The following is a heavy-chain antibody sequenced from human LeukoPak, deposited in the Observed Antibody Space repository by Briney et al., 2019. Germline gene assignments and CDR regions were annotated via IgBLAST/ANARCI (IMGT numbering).Heavy chain of an antibody. D-gene: IGHD1-26*01. CDR3: ARVILGWELQGRTRYYYYYMDV. J-gene: IGHJ6*03. CDR1: GGSISSHY. Sequence: SETLSLTCTVSGGSISSHYWSWIRQPPGKGLEWIGYIYYSGSTNYNPSLKSRVTISVDTSKNQFSLKLSSVTAADTAVYYCARVILGWELQGRTRYYYYYMDVWGKGTTVTVSS. V-gene: IGHV4-59*11. CDR2: IYYSGST.